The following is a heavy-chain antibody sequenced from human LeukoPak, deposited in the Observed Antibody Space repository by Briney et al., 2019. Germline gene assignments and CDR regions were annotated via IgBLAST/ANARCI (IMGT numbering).Heavy chain of an antibody. V-gene: IGHV3-30*04. D-gene: IGHD3-9*01. CDR3: ARDFSRYFAWPSGYYYYGMDV. J-gene: IGHJ6*04. CDR1: GFTFSSYA. Sequence: GRSLRLSCAASGFTFSSYAMHWVRQAPGKGLEWVAVISYDGSNKYYADSVKGRFTISRDNSKNTLYLQMNSLRAEDTAVYYCARDFSRYFAWPSGYYYYGMDVWGKETTVTVSS. CDR2: ISYDGSNK.